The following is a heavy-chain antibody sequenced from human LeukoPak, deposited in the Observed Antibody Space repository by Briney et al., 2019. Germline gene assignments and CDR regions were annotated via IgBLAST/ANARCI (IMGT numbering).Heavy chain of an antibody. CDR1: GYTLTVLS. Sequence: GASVKVSCKVSGYTLTVLSMHWVRQAPGKGLEWMGGFDPEDGETIYAQKFQGRITMTEDTSTDTAYMELSSLRSEDTAVYYCATKGRGGITMILYGMDVWGQGTTVTVSS. J-gene: IGHJ6*02. CDR3: ATKGRGGITMILYGMDV. CDR2: FDPEDGET. V-gene: IGHV1-24*01. D-gene: IGHD3-22*01.